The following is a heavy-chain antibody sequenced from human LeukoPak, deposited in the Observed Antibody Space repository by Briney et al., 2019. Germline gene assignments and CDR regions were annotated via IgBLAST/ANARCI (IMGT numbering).Heavy chain of an antibody. V-gene: IGHV3-23*01. Sequence: GGSLRLSCAASGFTVSSNYMSWVRQAPVKGLEWVSAISGSGGSTYYADSVKGRFTISRDNSKNTLYLQMNSLRAEDTAVYYCAKDRGIAVSGNLFDYWGQGTLVTVSS. D-gene: IGHD6-19*01. CDR2: ISGSGGST. J-gene: IGHJ4*02. CDR3: AKDRGIAVSGNLFDY. CDR1: GFTVSSNY.